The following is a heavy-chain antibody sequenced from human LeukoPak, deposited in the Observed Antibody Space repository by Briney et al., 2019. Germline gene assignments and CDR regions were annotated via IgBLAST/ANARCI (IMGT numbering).Heavy chain of an antibody. Sequence: SETLYRTSTVSGVALFTYTSSWIRQPPEKRVEWSWYISYSGGTNYNPSLKSRVTISVDTSKNQFSLKLTSVTAADTALYYCARADDSSGYFGGRFDSWGQGTLVTVSS. V-gene: IGHV4-59*01. CDR1: GVALFTYT. J-gene: IGHJ5*01. D-gene: IGHD3-22*01. CDR2: ISYSGGT. CDR3: ARADDSSGYFGGRFDS.